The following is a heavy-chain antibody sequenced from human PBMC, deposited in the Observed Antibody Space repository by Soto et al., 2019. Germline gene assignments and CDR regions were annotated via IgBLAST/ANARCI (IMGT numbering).Heavy chain of an antibody. CDR2: ISGSGAGA. CDR1: GFTFSTYA. J-gene: IGHJ4*02. V-gene: IGHV3-23*01. Sequence: PGGSLRLSCAASGFTFSTYAMSWVRQAPGKGLEWVSTISGSGAGAYYADSVKGRFTISRDNSKNTLYLQMNSLRAEDTAVYYCAKVSLGSGLLPSLNDYWGQGTLVTVSS. CDR3: AKVSLGSGLLPSLNDY. D-gene: IGHD3-22*01.